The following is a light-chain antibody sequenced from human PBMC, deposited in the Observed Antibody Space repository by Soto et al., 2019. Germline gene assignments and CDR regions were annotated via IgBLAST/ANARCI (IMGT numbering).Light chain of an antibody. CDR1: QSVGGNY. CDR2: GAS. CDR3: QQYGGSPRT. Sequence: EIVLTQSPGTLSLSPGERATVSCRASQSVGGNYLAWYQQKPGQAPRLLIYGASSRATGTPDRFSGSGSGTDFTLTISKLEPEDFAVYHCQQYGGSPRTFGQGTKVDIK. J-gene: IGKJ1*01. V-gene: IGKV3-20*01.